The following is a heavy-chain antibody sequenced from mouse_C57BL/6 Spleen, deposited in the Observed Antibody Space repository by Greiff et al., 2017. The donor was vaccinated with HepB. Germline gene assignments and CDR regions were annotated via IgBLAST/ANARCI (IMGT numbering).Heavy chain of an antibody. J-gene: IGHJ4*01. V-gene: IGHV1-82*01. CDR2: IYPGDGDT. CDR1: GYAFSSSW. Sequence: VKLMESGPELVKPGASVKISCKASGYAFSSSWMNWVKQRPGKGLEWIGRIYPGDGDTNYNGKFKGKATLTADKSSSTAYMQLSSLTSEDSAVYFCARSRGRPYAMDYWGQGTSVTVSS. CDR3: ARSRGRPYAMDY.